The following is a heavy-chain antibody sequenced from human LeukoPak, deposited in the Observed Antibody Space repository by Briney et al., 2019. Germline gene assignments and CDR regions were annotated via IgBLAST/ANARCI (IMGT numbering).Heavy chain of an antibody. J-gene: IGHJ5*02. D-gene: IGHD2-15*01. CDR2: IYYSGST. CDR1: GGSISSSSYY. Sequence: SETLSLTCTVSGGSISSSSYYWGWIRQPPGKGLEWIGSIYYSGSTYYNPSLKSRVTISVDTSKNQFSLKLSSVTAADTAVYYCARGPLDVVVVVAATWFDPWGQGTLVTVSS. V-gene: IGHV4-39*07. CDR3: ARGPLDVVVVVAATWFDP.